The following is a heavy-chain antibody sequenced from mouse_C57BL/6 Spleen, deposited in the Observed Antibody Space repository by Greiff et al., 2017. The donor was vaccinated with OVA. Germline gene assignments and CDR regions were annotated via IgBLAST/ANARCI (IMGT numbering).Heavy chain of an antibody. J-gene: IGHJ1*03. Sequence: EVKLVESGGGLVQPGGSMKLSCAASGFTFSDAWMDWVRQSPEKGLEWVAEIRNKANNHATYYAESVKGRFTISRDDSKSSVYLQMNSLRAEDTGIYYCTRGSNYVWWYFDVWGTGTTVTVSS. V-gene: IGHV6-6*01. CDR3: TRGSNYVWWYFDV. CDR2: IRNKANNHAT. CDR1: GFTFSDAW. D-gene: IGHD2-5*01.